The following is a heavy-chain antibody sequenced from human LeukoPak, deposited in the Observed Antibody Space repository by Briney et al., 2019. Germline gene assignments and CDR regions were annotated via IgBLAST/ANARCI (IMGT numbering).Heavy chain of an antibody. CDR2: IKQDGSKL. J-gene: IGHJ4*02. CDR1: GFTLSNYW. CDR3: ARWEARDTWVYDY. D-gene: IGHD1-26*01. V-gene: IGHV3-7*01. Sequence: GGSLRLSCAASGFTLSNYWMSWVRQAPGKGLEWVANIKQDGSKLSYVDSLKGRFTVSRDNAKNSLYLQMNSLRAEDTAVYYCARWEARDTWVYDYWGQGTLVTVSS.